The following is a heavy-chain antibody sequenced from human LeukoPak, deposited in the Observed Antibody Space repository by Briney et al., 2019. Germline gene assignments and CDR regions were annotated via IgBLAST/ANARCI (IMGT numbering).Heavy chain of an antibody. CDR1: CYSISGGYY. V-gene: IGHV4-38-2*01. Sequence: PSETLSLTCAVSCYSISGGYYWGWIRQSPGKGLQWIGSIYHSGDTRYSPSLNSRVTMSVDTSKNQFSLKLSSVTAADTAVYYCARVTFMDVWGTGTTVTVSS. J-gene: IGHJ6*04. CDR2: IYHSGDT. D-gene: IGHD4-11*01. CDR3: ARVTFMDV.